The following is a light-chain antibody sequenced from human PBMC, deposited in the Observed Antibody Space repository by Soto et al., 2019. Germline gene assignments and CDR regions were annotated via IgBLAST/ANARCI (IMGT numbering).Light chain of an antibody. CDR2: GAS. CDR3: QEGSTLLT. V-gene: IGKV1-39*01. J-gene: IGKJ4*01. CDR1: QSVSTY. Sequence: DIQMTQSPSSLSTSVGDRVTITCRTSQSVSTYLNWYQQRPGKAPKLLIYGASSLQSGVPSRFSASGSGTHSALTITSLQPEDFATYYCQEGSTLLTFGGGTKVDIK.